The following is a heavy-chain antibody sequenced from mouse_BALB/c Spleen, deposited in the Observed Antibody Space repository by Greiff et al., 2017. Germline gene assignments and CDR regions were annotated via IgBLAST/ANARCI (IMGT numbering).Heavy chain of an antibody. Sequence: EVHLVESGPGLVKPSQSLSLTCSVTGYSITSGYYWNWIRQFPGNKLEWMGYISYDGSNNYNPSLKNRISITRDTSKNQFFLKLNSVTTEDTATYYCARGADGYFAYWGQGTLVTVSA. CDR3: ARGADGYFAY. J-gene: IGHJ3*01. CDR1: GYSITSGYY. CDR2: ISYDGSN. D-gene: IGHD2-3*01. V-gene: IGHV3-6*02.